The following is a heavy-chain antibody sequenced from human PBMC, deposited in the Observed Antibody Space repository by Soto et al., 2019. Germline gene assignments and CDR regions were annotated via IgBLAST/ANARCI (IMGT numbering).Heavy chain of an antibody. Sequence: EVQLVESGGGLVQPGGSLRLSCAASGFTVNSNYMSWVRQAPGKGLEWVSVIYSDGSTYYADSVKGRFIISRDNSNNTLYFQMNSLRAEDTAVYYCATLTKYDILTCFSPCWGQGPLVTVSS. D-gene: IGHD3-9*01. V-gene: IGHV3-66*01. CDR3: ATLTKYDILTCFSPC. J-gene: IGHJ4*02. CDR2: IYSDGST. CDR1: GFTVNSNY.